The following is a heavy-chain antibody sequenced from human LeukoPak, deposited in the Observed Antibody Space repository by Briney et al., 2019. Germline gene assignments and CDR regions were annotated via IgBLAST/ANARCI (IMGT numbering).Heavy chain of an antibody. J-gene: IGHJ4*02. Sequence: GGSLRLSCTVSGFTVSSNSMSWVRQAPGKGLEWVSGINWNGGSTGYADSVKGRFTISRDNAKNSLYLQMNSLRAEDTALYYCARGAAGQRGFDYWGQGTLVTVSS. CDR1: GFTVSSNS. CDR2: INWNGGST. CDR3: ARGAAGQRGFDY. V-gene: IGHV3-20*04. D-gene: IGHD4/OR15-4a*01.